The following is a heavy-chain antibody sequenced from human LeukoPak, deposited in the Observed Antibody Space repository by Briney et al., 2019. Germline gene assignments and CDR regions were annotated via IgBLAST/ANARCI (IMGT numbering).Heavy chain of an antibody. D-gene: IGHD2-15*01. Sequence: RPGGSLRLSCAASGFTFSSYAMSWVRQAPGKGLEWVSAISGSGGSTYYADSVKGRFTISRDNSKNTLYLQMNSLRAEDTAVYYCANMDIVVVVAATYQYLQHWGQGTLVTVSS. CDR2: ISGSGGST. CDR1: GFTFSSYA. J-gene: IGHJ1*01. CDR3: ANMDIVVVVAATYQYLQH. V-gene: IGHV3-23*01.